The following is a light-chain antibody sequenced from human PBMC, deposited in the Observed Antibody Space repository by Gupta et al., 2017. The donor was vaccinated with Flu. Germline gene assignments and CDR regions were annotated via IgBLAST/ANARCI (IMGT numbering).Light chain of an antibody. V-gene: IGKV1-5*03. CDR3: QQYNSDSPPYT. CDR1: QSISSS. CDR2: KAS. Sequence: DIQMTQSPSSLSASVGDRVTITCRASQSISSSLACFQQKPGKAPKLLIYKASSLERGVPSRFSGSGAGTEFTLTISSRQPEDFATYYCQQYNSDSPPYTFGQGTKLEIK. J-gene: IGKJ2*01.